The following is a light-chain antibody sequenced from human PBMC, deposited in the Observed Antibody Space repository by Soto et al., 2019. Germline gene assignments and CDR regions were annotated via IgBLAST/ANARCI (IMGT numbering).Light chain of an antibody. CDR3: QQYHYWPYT. Sequence: VFTQSPATLSVSPWERVTLSCRASQSVSSLLAWYQQKPGQAPRLLIYATSTRATGIPARFSGSGSGTEFTLTISSLQSEDFAIYYCQQYHYWPYTFGQGTKVDIK. CDR2: ATS. J-gene: IGKJ2*01. V-gene: IGKV3-15*01. CDR1: QSVSSL.